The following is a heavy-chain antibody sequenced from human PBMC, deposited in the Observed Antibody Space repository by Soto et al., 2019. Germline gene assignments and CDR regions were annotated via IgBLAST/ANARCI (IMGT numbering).Heavy chain of an antibody. CDR3: ARQYDYADPGYNWFDP. V-gene: IGHV4-59*08. CDR1: GGSISSYY. CDR2: IYYSGST. J-gene: IGHJ5*02. D-gene: IGHD4-17*01. Sequence: QVQLQESGPGLVKPSETLSLTCTVSGGSISSYYWSWIRQPPGKGLEWIGYIYYSGSTNYNPSLKSRVTISVDTSKNQFSLKLSSVTAADTAVYYCARQYDYADPGYNWFDPWGQGTLVTVSS.